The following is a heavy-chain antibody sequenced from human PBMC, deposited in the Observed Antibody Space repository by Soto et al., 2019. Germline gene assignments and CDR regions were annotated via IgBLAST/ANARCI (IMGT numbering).Heavy chain of an antibody. CDR2: ISKGSDYI. CDR1: GFSFSDYT. CDR3: AKDSGCVNNACAYDP. J-gene: IGHJ5*02. V-gene: IGHV3-21*01. D-gene: IGHD1-20*01. Sequence: GGSLRLSCAASGFSFSDYTMNWVRQAPGKGLEWVSSISKGSDYIFYADKVKGRFTISRDNARNSLHLQMTSLRVEDTAVYYCAKDSGCVNNACAYDPWGQGTLVTVSS.